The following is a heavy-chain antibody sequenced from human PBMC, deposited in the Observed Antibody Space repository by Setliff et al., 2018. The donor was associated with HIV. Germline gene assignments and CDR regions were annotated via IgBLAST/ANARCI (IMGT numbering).Heavy chain of an antibody. CDR2: IYRSGST. V-gene: IGHV4-38-2*02. CDR3: ARIPISGATFFFDY. J-gene: IGHJ4*02. CDR1: GYSVNSEYY. D-gene: IGHD1-26*01. Sequence: PSETLSLTCTVSGYSVNSEYYWGWIRQSPERGLEWIGSIYRSGSTYYNPSLKTRVGLSVDVSTDHFSLHLTSVTAADTAVYYCARIPISGATFFFDYWGLGALVTVSS.